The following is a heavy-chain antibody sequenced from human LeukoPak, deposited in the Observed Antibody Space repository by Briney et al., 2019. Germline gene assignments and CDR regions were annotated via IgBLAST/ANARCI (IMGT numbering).Heavy chain of an antibody. D-gene: IGHD5-24*01. J-gene: IGHJ4*02. Sequence: SETLSLTCTVSGGSISSYYWSWIRQPPGKGLEWIGYIYYSGSTNYNPSLKSRVTISVDTSKNQFSLKLSSVTAADTAVYYCARGRDGYNYPDYFDYWGQGTLVTVSP. V-gene: IGHV4-59*08. CDR2: IYYSGST. CDR1: GGSISSYY. CDR3: ARGRDGYNYPDYFDY.